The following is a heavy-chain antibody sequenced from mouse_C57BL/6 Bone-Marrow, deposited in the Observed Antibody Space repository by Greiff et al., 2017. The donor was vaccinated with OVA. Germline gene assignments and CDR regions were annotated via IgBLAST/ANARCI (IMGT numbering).Heavy chain of an antibody. CDR3: TRGYSNYYAMDY. J-gene: IGHJ4*01. D-gene: IGHD2-5*01. CDR2: IDPETGGT. CDR1: GYTFTDYE. Sequence: VQLVESGAELVRPGASVTLSCKASGYTFTDYEMHWMKQTPVHGLEWIGAIDPETGGTAYNQKFKGKAILTADKSSSTAYMELRSLTSEDSAVYYCTRGYSNYYAMDYWGQGTSVTVSS. V-gene: IGHV1-15*01.